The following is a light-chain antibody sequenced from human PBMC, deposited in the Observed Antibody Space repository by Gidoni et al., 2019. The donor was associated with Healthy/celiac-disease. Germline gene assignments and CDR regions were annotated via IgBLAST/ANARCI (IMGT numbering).Light chain of an antibody. V-gene: IGLV2-14*01. CDR2: EVS. CDR3: SSYTSSSTYVV. J-gene: IGLJ2*01. CDR1: SSDVGGYNY. Sequence: SALTPPASVSGSPGPSITISCTGTSSDVGGYNYVSWYQQHPGKAPKIMIYEVSNRPSGVSKRFSGSKSGNTASLTISGLQAEDEADYYCSSYTSSSTYVVFGGGTKLTVL.